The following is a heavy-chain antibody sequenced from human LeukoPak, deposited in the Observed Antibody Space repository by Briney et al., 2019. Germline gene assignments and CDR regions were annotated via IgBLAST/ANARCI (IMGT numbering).Heavy chain of an antibody. Sequence: GGSLRLSCAASGFTFSNAWMSWVRQAPGKGLEWVGRIKSKTDGGTPDYAAPVKGRFTISRDDSRNTLYLQMNSLKTEDTAVYYCTGVSRSSWYDYWGQGTLVTVSS. CDR1: GFTFSNAW. CDR2: IKSKTDGGTP. J-gene: IGHJ4*02. V-gene: IGHV3-15*01. D-gene: IGHD6-13*01. CDR3: TGVSRSSWYDY.